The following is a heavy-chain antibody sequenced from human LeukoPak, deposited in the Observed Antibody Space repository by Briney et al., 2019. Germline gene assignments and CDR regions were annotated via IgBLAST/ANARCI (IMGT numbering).Heavy chain of an antibody. V-gene: IGHV4-39*07. D-gene: IGHD6-19*01. Sequence: PSETLSLTRTVSGGSISSSSYYWGWIRQPPGKGLEWIGSIYYSGSTYYNPSLKSRVTISVDTSKNQFSLKLSSVTAADTAVYYCARASSGWYGGDYYYYYYMDVWGKGTTVTVSS. CDR1: GGSISSSSYY. CDR3: ARASSGWYGGDYYYYYYMDV. CDR2: IYYSGST. J-gene: IGHJ6*03.